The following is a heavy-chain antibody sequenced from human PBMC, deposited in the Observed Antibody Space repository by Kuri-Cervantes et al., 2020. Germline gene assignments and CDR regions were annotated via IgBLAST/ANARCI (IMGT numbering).Heavy chain of an antibody. J-gene: IGHJ5*02. D-gene: IGHD3-10*01. Sequence: GSLRLSCAVYGGSFSGYYWSWIRQPPGKGLEWIGYIYYSGSTNYNPSLKSRVTISVDTSKNQFSLKLSSVTAADTAVYYCARAVTMVRGVMYWFDPWGQGTLVTVSS. CDR2: IYYSGST. CDR1: GGSFSGYY. V-gene: IGHV4-59*13. CDR3: ARAVTMVRGVMYWFDP.